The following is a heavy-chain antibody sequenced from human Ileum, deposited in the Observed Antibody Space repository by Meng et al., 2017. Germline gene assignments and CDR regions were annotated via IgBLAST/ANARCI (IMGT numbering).Heavy chain of an antibody. D-gene: IGHD3-16*01. CDR3: ARGGGRYGPDFDY. V-gene: IGHV4-34*01. J-gene: IGHJ4*02. Sequence: WAAATLKPSEPHAPACTFAGWTFSVSQWEWIRQTPGKGWKWIGESNHSGSTNYTPPLISPVTISVDTSKNQFTLMLSSVTAADTAVHYCARGGGRYGPDFDYWGQGTLVTVSS. CDR2: SNHSGST. CDR1: GWTFSVSQ.